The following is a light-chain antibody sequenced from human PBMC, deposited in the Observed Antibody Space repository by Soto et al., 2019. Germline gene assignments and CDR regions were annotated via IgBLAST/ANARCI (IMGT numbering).Light chain of an antibody. CDR2: DNN. J-gene: IGLJ2*01. Sequence: QPVLTQPPSVSAAPGQKVTISCSGSSSNIGNNYVSWYQQLPGTAPKLLIYDNNKRPSGIPDRFSGSKSGTSATLDITGLQTGDEADYYCGTWDNSLSAGAFGGGTKLTVL. V-gene: IGLV1-51*01. CDR3: GTWDNSLSAGA. CDR1: SSNIGNNY.